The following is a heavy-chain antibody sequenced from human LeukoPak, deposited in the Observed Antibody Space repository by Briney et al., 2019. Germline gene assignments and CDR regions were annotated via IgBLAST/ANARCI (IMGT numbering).Heavy chain of an antibody. CDR1: GFTVTNAW. Sequence: GGSQRLSCAASGFTVTNAWMYWVRQAPGKGLEWVGRIKSKTDGGTSDYAAPVTGRFTISRDDSKSTLYLEMNSLKTEDTGVYYCSTLWYGAWGQGTLVTVSS. J-gene: IGHJ5*02. CDR2: IKSKTDGGTS. CDR3: STLWYGA. D-gene: IGHD3-10*01. V-gene: IGHV3-15*01.